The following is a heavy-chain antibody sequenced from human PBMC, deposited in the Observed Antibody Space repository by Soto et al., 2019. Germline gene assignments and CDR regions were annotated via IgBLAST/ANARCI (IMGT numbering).Heavy chain of an antibody. CDR1: GYTFTNYG. CDR3: ATDGGVLRFFEWFFEALEI. V-gene: IGHV1-18*01. J-gene: IGHJ3*02. D-gene: IGHD3-3*01. Sequence: ASVKVSCKASGYTFTNYGITWVRQAPGQGLEWMGWISAYNGDTHYTQRLQGRVTMTTDTSTSTAYMELRGLRSDDTAVYYCATDGGVLRFFEWFFEALEIWGQGIMVTVSS. CDR2: ISAYNGDT.